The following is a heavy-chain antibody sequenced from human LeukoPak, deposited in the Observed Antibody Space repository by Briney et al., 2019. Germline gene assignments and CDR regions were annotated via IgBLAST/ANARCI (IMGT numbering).Heavy chain of an antibody. CDR3: ARPLVVRGVIENWFDP. CDR2: IDPSDSYT. J-gene: IGHJ5*02. D-gene: IGHD3-10*01. V-gene: IGHV5-10-1*01. CDR1: GYSFTSYW. Sequence: GESLRISCKGSGYSFTSYWISWVRQMPGKGLEWMGRIDPSDSYTNYSPSSQGHVTISADKSISTAYLQWSSLKASDTAMYYCARPLVVRGVIENWFDPWGQGTLVTVSS.